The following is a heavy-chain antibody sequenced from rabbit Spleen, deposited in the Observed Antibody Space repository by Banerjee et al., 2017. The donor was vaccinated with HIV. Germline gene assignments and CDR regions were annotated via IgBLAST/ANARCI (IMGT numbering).Heavy chain of an antibody. V-gene: IGHV1S40*01. D-gene: IGHD2-1*01. Sequence: QSLEESGGDLVKPGASLTLTCTASGFSFSSTYYMCWVRQVPGKGLECIACIYAGSTGSTYYASWAKGRFTISKTSSTTVTLQMTTLTAADTATYFCARGSATMTMVITGYYFNLWGQGTLVTVS. CDR2: IYAGSTGST. CDR1: GFSFSSTYY. J-gene: IGHJ4*01. CDR3: ARGSATMTMVITGYYFNL.